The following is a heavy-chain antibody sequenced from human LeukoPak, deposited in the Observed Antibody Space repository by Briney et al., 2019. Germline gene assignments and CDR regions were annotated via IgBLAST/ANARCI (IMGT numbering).Heavy chain of an antibody. CDR1: GFTFSRYG. V-gene: IGHV3-23*01. D-gene: IGHD3-10*01. Sequence: GGSLRLSCAASGFTFSRYGMNWVRQAPGKGLEWVSGIGGSDGITSYYSDSVKGRFTISRDNAKNTVFLQMSSLRAEDTALYYCARKSASGNYPLDYWGQGTLVTVSS. CDR3: ARKSASGNYPLDY. J-gene: IGHJ4*02. CDR2: IGGSDGITS.